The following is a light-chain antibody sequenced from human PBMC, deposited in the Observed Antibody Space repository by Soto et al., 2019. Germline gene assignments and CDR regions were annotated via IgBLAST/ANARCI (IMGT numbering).Light chain of an antibody. CDR2: ATS. V-gene: IGKV1-39*01. CDR3: QQSYNTRYT. CDR1: QSISNY. Sequence: IQMTQSPSSLSASVGDRVTITCRASQSISNYLNWYQHKPGKAPKLLISATSSLQSGFPSRFMGRGSGSDFTLTITSLQPQDFATYYCQQSYNTRYTFGQGNKVDVK. J-gene: IGKJ2*01.